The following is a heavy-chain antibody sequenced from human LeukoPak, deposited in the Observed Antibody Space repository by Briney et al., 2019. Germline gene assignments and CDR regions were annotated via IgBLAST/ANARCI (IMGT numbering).Heavy chain of an antibody. CDR2: IYPGDSDT. CDR3: ARRILVGTAMVTGDPLDDAFDI. J-gene: IGHJ3*02. Sequence: GESLKISCKGSGYSFTSYWIGWVRQMPGKGLEWMGIIYPGDSDTRYSPSFQGQVTISADKSISTAYLQWSSLKASDTAMYYCARRILVGTAMVTGDPLDDAFDIWGQGTMVTVSS. V-gene: IGHV5-51*01. CDR1: GYSFTSYW. D-gene: IGHD5-18*01.